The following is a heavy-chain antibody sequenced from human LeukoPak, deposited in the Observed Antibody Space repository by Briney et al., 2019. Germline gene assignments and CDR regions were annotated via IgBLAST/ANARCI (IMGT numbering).Heavy chain of an antibody. J-gene: IGHJ6*03. CDR3: AKDPEGELLVYYYYMDV. CDR2: IKQDGSEK. Sequence: PGGSLRLSCAASGFTFSSYWMSWVRQAPGKGLEWVANIKQDGSEKYYVDSVKGRFTISRDNAKNSLYLQMNSLRAEDTAVYYCAKDPEGELLVYYYYMDVWGKGTTVTVSS. CDR1: GFTFSSYW. D-gene: IGHD1-26*01. V-gene: IGHV3-7*01.